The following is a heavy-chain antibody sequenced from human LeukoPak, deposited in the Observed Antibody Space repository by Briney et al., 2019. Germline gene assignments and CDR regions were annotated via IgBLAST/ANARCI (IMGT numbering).Heavy chain of an antibody. Sequence: SETLSLTCTVSGGSISSGSYYWSWIRQPAGKGLEWIGRIYTSGSTNYNPSLKRRVTISVDTSKNQFSLKLSSVTAADTAVYYCARGLNRILTGYRAGYFQHWGQGTLVTVSS. D-gene: IGHD3-9*01. J-gene: IGHJ1*01. CDR1: GGSISSGSYY. CDR2: IYTSGST. CDR3: ARGLNRILTGYRAGYFQH. V-gene: IGHV4-61*02.